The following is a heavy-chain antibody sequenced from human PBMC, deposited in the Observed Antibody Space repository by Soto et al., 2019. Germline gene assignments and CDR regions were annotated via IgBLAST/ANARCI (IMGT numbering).Heavy chain of an antibody. CDR1: GGSISSGNYY. D-gene: IGHD3-22*01. CDR3: AREHFYDGIDF. CDR2: INYSGST. J-gene: IGHJ4*02. V-gene: IGHV4-30-4*08. Sequence: QVQLQESGPGLVKPSQTLSLTCTVSGGSISSGNYYWTWIRQPPGKGLEWIGYINYSGSTNYNPSLKSRVTVSADTSNNLFSLRLNSVTAADTAVYYFAREHFYDGIDFWGQGTLVTVSS.